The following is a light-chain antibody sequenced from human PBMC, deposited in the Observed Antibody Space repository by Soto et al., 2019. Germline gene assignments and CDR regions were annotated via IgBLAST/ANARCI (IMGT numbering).Light chain of an antibody. Sequence: ERVLTQSPATLSLSPGERATLSCRASPSVSNSLAWYQHKPGQAPRLLIYDASNRATGVPTRFSGSGSGTDFTLTISSLEPEDFAVYYCQQRNKWPPVTFGGGTNVDIK. J-gene: IGKJ4*01. CDR1: PSVSNS. V-gene: IGKV3-11*01. CDR3: QQRNKWPPVT. CDR2: DAS.